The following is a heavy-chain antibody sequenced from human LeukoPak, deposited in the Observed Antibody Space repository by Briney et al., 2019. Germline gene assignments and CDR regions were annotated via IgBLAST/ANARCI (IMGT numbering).Heavy chain of an antibody. V-gene: IGHV4-39*07. CDR3: VRDLGNWDIDY. D-gene: IGHD7-27*01. Sequence: SETLSLTCTASGGSTSSGNYFWGWVRQPPGKGLEWIGSIHSSGNTYYSPSLRSRVTISKDTSRNQFSLKLSSVTAADTAVYYCVRDLGNWDIDYWGQGILVTVSS. J-gene: IGHJ4*02. CDR1: GGSTSSGNYF. CDR2: IHSSGNT.